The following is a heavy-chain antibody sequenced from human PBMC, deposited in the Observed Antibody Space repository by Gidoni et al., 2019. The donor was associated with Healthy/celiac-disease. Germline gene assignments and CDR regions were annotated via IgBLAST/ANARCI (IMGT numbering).Heavy chain of an antibody. CDR3: AKDRTPSSCYVAGSSRYCMDV. J-gene: IGHJ6*02. CDR2: SSGSGGST. CDR1: RFPFSSYA. D-gene: IGHD3-10*01. Sequence: ELPLLESGGGLVQPGGSLRLPCAAARFPFSSYANPLVRQAPGQGLEWGSGSSGSGGSTYYADSVKGRFTISRDNAKNTLYLKMNSQRAEDTAVEYGAKDRTPSSCYVAGSSRYCMDVWGQGTMVTVSS. V-gene: IGHV3-23*01.